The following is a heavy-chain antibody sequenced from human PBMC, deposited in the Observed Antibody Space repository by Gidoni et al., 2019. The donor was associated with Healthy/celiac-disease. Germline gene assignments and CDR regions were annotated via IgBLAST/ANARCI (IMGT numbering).Heavy chain of an antibody. V-gene: IGHV4-34*01. CDR1: GGSFSGYY. CDR3: ARAGDIVVVPAANRNWFDP. D-gene: IGHD2-2*01. CDR2: INHSGST. J-gene: IGHJ5*02. Sequence: QVQLQQWGAGLLKPSETLSLTCAVSGGSFSGYYWSWIRQPPGKGLGWIGEINHSGSTNYNPSLKSRVTISVDTSKNQFSLKLSSVTAADTAVYYCARAGDIVVVPAANRNWFDPWGQGTLVTVSS.